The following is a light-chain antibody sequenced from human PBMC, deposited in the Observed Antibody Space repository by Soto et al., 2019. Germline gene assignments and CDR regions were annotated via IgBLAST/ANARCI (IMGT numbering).Light chain of an antibody. Sequence: QSALTQPASVSGSPGQSITISCSGSSSDVGGYDYVSWYQQHPGKAPKLLIYEVSNRPSGVSDRFSGSKSGNTASLTISGLQAEDEADYYCTSFTRSATLEVVFGGGTQLTVL. V-gene: IGLV2-14*01. CDR2: EVS. CDR1: SSDVGGYDY. CDR3: TSFTRSATLEVV. J-gene: IGLJ2*01.